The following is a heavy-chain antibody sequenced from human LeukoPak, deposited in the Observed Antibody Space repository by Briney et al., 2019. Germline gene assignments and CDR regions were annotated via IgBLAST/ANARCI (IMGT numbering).Heavy chain of an antibody. D-gene: IGHD4-17*01. Sequence: PGRSLRLSCADSGFTFSSYGMHWVRQAPGKGRERVAVISYDGSNKYYADSVKGRFTISRDNSKNSLYLQMTSLRAEDTAVYYCAKGGYGDYADYYYFGMDVWGKGTTVTVSS. V-gene: IGHV3-30*18. CDR2: ISYDGSNK. CDR1: GFTFSSYG. CDR3: AKGGYGDYADYYYFGMDV. J-gene: IGHJ6*04.